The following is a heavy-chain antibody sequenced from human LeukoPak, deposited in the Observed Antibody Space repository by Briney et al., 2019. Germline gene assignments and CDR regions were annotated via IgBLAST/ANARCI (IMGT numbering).Heavy chain of an antibody. D-gene: IGHD3-9*01. CDR3: ARGYYGTLTGYAPNNWFDP. Sequence: SQTLSLTCAISGDSVSSNSVAWNWIRQSPSRGLEWLGRTYYRSEWYNDYAVSVKSRIKINPDTSKNQFSLQLHSVTPEDTAVYYCARGYYGTLTGYAPNNWFDPWGQGTVVTVSS. CDR2: TYYRSEWYN. CDR1: GDSVSSNSVA. V-gene: IGHV6-1*01. J-gene: IGHJ5*02.